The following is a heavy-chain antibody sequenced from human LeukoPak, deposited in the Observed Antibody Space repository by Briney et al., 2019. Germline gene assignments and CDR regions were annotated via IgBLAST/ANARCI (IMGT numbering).Heavy chain of an antibody. J-gene: IGHJ4*02. V-gene: IGHV1-69*05. Sequence: SVKVSCKASGGTFSSYAISWVRQAPRQGLEWMVRIGPIFGTANYAQKLQGRVTIATDESTSTAYMELTSLRSEDTAVYYCARDQGYGAYGLDYWGQGTLVTVSS. CDR2: IGPIFGTA. CDR1: GGTFSSYA. CDR3: ARDQGYGAYGLDY. D-gene: IGHD4/OR15-4a*01.